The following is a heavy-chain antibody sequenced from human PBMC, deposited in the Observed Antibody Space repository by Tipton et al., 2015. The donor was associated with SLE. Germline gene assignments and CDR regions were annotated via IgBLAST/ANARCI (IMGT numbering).Heavy chain of an antibody. CDR2: IYSTGRT. J-gene: IGHJ6*02. CDR3: ASHGKRPYCSGGGCYSLYGMDV. V-gene: IGHV3-66*04. D-gene: IGHD2-15*01. CDR1: GFTVSTNY. Sequence: SLRLSCAASGFTVSTNYMTWVRQAPGKGLEWVSVIYSTGRTYYADSVKGRFTISRDSSKNTLYLQMNSLRVEDAAVYYCASHGKRPYCSGGGCYSLYGMDVWGQGTTVTVSS.